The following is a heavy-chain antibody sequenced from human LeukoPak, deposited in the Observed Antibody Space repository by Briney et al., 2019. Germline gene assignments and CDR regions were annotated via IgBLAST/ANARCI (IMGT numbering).Heavy chain of an antibody. D-gene: IGHD3-22*01. J-gene: IGHJ4*02. Sequence: PGGSLRLSCVDSGFTFSNYWMNWVRQAPGKGLEWVANIKQDGSVKYYVDSVKGRFTISRDNAKNSLYLQMNSLRAEDTAVYYCAKGYDSSGVADYWGQGTLVTVSS. V-gene: IGHV3-7*02. CDR3: AKGYDSSGVADY. CDR2: IKQDGSVK. CDR1: GFTFSNYW.